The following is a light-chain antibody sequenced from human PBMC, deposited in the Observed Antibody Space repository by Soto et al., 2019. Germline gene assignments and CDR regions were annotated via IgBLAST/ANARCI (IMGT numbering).Light chain of an antibody. CDR2: DVS. J-gene: IGLJ1*01. Sequence: QSALTQPRSVSGSPGQAVTISCTGTSSDVGGYNYVSWYQQHPGKAPKLMIYDVSKRPSGVPDRFSGSKSGNTASLTISGLQSADEADYYCCSYAGRYTYVFGTGTPVTVL. V-gene: IGLV2-11*01. CDR1: SSDVGGYNY. CDR3: CSYAGRYTYV.